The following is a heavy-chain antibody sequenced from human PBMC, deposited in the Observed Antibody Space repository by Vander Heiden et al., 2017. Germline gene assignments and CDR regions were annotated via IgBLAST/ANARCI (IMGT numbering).Heavy chain of an antibody. Sequence: EVQLVESGGVVVQPGGSLRLSCAASGFTFGDYAMHWVRQAPGRGLEWVSLISWDGGSTYYADSVKGRFTISRDNTKNSLYLQMNSLRIEDTAFYYCAKAYDSSNFYDYWGQGTLVTVSS. CDR2: ISWDGGST. CDR1: GFTFGDYA. D-gene: IGHD3-22*01. V-gene: IGHV3-43*01. CDR3: AKAYDSSNFYDY. J-gene: IGHJ4*02.